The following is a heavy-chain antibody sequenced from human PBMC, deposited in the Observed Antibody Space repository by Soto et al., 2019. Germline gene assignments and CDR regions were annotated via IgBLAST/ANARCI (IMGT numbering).Heavy chain of an antibody. J-gene: IGHJ4*02. CDR2: IYYSGNT. CDR1: GGSISSSCQY. Sequence: SETLSLTCTVSGGSISSSCQYWGWIRQPPGKGLEWIGNIYYSGNTYYNPSLKSRVTISGDTSKNQFSLKLSSVTAADTAVYYCARVEDYGDYFDYWGQGTLVTSPQ. CDR3: ARVEDYGDYFDY. V-gene: IGHV4-61*05. D-gene: IGHD4-17*01.